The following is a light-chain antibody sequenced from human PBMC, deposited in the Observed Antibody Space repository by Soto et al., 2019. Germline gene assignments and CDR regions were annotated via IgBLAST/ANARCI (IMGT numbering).Light chain of an antibody. Sequence: IVMTQSPATLSVSPGERATLSCRASQSVSSNLAWYQQKPGQAPRLLIYGASTRATGIPARFSGSGSGTDFTLTISSLQSEDFAVYYCQQYHNWPPYTFGQGTKLEIK. J-gene: IGKJ2*01. V-gene: IGKV3-15*01. CDR3: QQYHNWPPYT. CDR2: GAS. CDR1: QSVSSN.